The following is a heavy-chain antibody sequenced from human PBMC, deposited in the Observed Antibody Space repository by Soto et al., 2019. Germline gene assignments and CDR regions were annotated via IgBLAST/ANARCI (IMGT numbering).Heavy chain of an antibody. CDR1: GGSISSGDYY. CDR3: ASSPSRLPSWAFDP. D-gene: IGHD2-21*01. CDR2: IYYSGST. V-gene: IGHV4-30-4*01. Sequence: SETLSLTCTVSGGSISSGDYYWSWIRQPPGKGLEWIGYIYYSGSTYYNPSLKSRVTISVDTSKNQLSLKLSSVTAADTAVYYCASSPSRLPSWAFDPWGQGTLVTVSS. J-gene: IGHJ5*02.